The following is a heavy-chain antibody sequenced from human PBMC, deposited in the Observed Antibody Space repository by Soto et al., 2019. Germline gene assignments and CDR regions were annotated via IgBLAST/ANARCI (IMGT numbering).Heavy chain of an antibody. CDR1: GYSFTSLD. CDR2: MRPSTGRT. Sequence: GASVKVSCKASGYSFTSLDINWVRQTAGQGLEWMGWMRPSTGRTGYAQKFQGRVTMTRDTSINTAYMELTTLTSDDTAFYYCARGVSAGVDYWGQGILVTVSS. CDR3: ARGVSAGVDY. D-gene: IGHD1-26*01. V-gene: IGHV1-8*01. J-gene: IGHJ4*02.